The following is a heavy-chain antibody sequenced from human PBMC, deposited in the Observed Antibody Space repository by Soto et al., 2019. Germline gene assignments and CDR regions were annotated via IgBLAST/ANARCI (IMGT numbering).Heavy chain of an antibody. D-gene: IGHD6-6*01. CDR1: GYTFTGYY. V-gene: IGHV1-2*04. Sequence: RASVKVSCKASGYTFTGYYMHWVRQAPGQGLEWMGWINPNSGGTNYAQKFQGWVTMTRDTSISTAYMELSSLRSEDTAVYYCARDCSSSFPYYYYYGMDVWGQGTTVTVSS. CDR3: ARDCSSSFPYYYYYGMDV. CDR2: INPNSGGT. J-gene: IGHJ6*02.